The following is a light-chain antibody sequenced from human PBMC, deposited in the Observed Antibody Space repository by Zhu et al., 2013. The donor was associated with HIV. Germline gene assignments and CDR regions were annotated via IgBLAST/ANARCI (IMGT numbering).Light chain of an antibody. Sequence: EIVLTQSPATLSLSPGERATLSCRASQSVSSKLAWYQQKPGQAPRLPIYDASNRATGIPARFSGSGSGTDFTLTISSLEPEDFAIYYCQQRGSWPLTFGPGTKVDIK. CDR1: QSVSSK. V-gene: IGKV3-11*01. CDR3: QQRGSWPLT. CDR2: DAS. J-gene: IGKJ3*01.